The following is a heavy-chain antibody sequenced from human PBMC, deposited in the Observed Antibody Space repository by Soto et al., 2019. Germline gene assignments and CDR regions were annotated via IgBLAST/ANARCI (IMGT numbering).Heavy chain of an antibody. CDR1: WYSFTRHW. V-gene: IGHV5-51*01. D-gene: IGHD5-18*01. CDR3: ARHRDRTAMVANYGMDV. Sequence: GEFLKISCKGSWYSFTRHWIGWVRQMPGKSLEWMGIIYPGDSDTRYSPSFQGQVTISADKSISTAYLQWSSLKASDTAMYYCARHRDRTAMVANYGMDVWGQGTTVTVSS. CDR2: IYPGDSDT. J-gene: IGHJ6*02.